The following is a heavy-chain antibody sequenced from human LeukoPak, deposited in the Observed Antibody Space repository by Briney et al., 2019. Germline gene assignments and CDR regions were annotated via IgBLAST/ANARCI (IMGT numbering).Heavy chain of an antibody. CDR2: ISSNGGST. D-gene: IGHD2-21*01. Sequence: PGGSLRLSCAASGFTFSSYAMHWVRQAPGKGLEYVSAISSNGGSTYYANSVKGRFTISRDNSKNTLYLQMGSLRAEDMAVYYCARAERLFPVFSAFDIWGQGTMVTVSS. CDR3: ARAERLFPVFSAFDI. V-gene: IGHV3-64*01. CDR1: GFTFSSYA. J-gene: IGHJ3*02.